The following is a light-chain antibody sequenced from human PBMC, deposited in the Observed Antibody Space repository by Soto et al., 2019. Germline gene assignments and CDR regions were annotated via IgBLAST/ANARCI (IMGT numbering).Light chain of an antibody. J-gene: IGLJ1*01. Sequence: QSVLTRPACVSVSPGQSITSSCSGTSSDIGRYNHVAWYQQFPGKSPKLMIYAVSDRPPGVSDRFSGSKSGITASLTISGLQTEDEADYYCISYTDRQSYLFGTGTKVTVL. CDR3: ISYTDRQSYL. CDR1: SSDIGRYNH. V-gene: IGLV2-14*03. CDR2: AVS.